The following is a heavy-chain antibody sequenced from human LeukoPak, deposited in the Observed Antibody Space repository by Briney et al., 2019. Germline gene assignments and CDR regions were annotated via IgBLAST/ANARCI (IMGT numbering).Heavy chain of an antibody. Sequence: GGSLRLSCEGSGFTFSNYWMGWVRQAPGKGLQWVANIKTDGSEKYYVDSVKGRFTISRDNAKNSLYLQMNSLRAEDTAVYYCARDIDYYYYMDVWGKGTTVTVSS. CDR3: ARDIDYYYYMDV. V-gene: IGHV3-7*01. CDR1: GFTFSNYW. J-gene: IGHJ6*03. CDR2: IKTDGSEK. D-gene: IGHD3-16*02.